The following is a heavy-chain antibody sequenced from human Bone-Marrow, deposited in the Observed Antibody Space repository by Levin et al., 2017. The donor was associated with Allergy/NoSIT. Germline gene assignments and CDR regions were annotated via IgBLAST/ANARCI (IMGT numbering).Heavy chain of an antibody. Sequence: GESLKISCAASGFSFSSYSMNWVRQAPGKGLEWVSYISSSSSTIYYADSVKGRFTISRDNAKNSLYLQMNSLRAEDTAVYYCARDVRRYYFDYWGQGTLVTVSS. CDR2: ISSSSSTI. CDR3: ARDVRRYYFDY. V-gene: IGHV3-48*01. D-gene: IGHD6-25*01. CDR1: GFSFSSYS. J-gene: IGHJ4*02.